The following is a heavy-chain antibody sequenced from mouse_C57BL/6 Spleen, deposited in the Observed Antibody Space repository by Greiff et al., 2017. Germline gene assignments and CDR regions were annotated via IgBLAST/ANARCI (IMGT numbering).Heavy chain of an antibody. J-gene: IGHJ3*01. Sequence: EVKLMESEGGLVQPGSSMKLSCTASGFTFSDYYMAWVRQVPEKGLEWVANINYDGSSTYYLDSLKSRFIISRDNAKNILYLQMSSLKSEDTATYYCARDRNGSSSWFAYWGQGTLVTVSA. CDR1: GFTFSDYY. CDR3: ARDRNGSSSWFAY. CDR2: INYDGSST. D-gene: IGHD1-1*01. V-gene: IGHV5-16*01.